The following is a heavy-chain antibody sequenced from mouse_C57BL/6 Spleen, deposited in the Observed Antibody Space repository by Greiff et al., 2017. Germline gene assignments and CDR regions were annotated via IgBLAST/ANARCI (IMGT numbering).Heavy chain of an antibody. V-gene: IGHV1-52*01. D-gene: IGHD2-4*01. CDR3: ARTYDYIYSYFDY. Sequence: QVQLQQPGAELVRPGSSVKLSCKASGYTFTSYWMHWVKQRPIQGLEWIGNIDPSDSETHYNQKFKDKAPLTVDKSSSTASMQLSSLTSEDSAVYYCARTYDYIYSYFDYWGQGTTLTVSS. CDR1: GYTFTSYW. J-gene: IGHJ2*01. CDR2: IDPSDSET.